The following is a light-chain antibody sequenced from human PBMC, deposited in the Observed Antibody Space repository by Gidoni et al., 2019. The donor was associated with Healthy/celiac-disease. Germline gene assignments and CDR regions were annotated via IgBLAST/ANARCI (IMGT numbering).Light chain of an antibody. J-gene: IGKJ3*01. Sequence: DLQMTQSPAILSASVGDRVTITCRASQSISSWLAWYQQKTGKAPKLLIYKASSLESGVPSRYSGSGSGTEFTLTISSLQPDDFATYYCQQYNSYVTFGPGTKVDIK. V-gene: IGKV1-5*03. CDR2: KAS. CDR1: QSISSW. CDR3: QQYNSYVT.